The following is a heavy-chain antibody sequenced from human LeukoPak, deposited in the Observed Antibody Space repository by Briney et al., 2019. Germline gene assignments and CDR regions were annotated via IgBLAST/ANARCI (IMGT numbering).Heavy chain of an antibody. CDR3: ARDGYASGSHDY. D-gene: IGHD3-10*01. J-gene: IGHJ4*02. V-gene: IGHV3-7*04. Sequence: GGSLRLSCATSGFTFSSYWMTWVRQAPGTGLEWVANIKEDGSSQHYIDSVKGRFTISRGNAKSSLYLQMNSLRVEDSAVYYCARDGYASGSHDYWGQGTLVTVSS. CDR2: IKEDGSSQ. CDR1: GFTFSSYW.